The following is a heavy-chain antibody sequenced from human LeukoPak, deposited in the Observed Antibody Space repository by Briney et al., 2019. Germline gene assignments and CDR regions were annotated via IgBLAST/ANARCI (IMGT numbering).Heavy chain of an antibody. D-gene: IGHD3-10*01. V-gene: IGHV1-18*01. CDR3: ARAKYYFASGSSIWFAP. J-gene: IGHJ5*02. Sequence: ASVKVSCKASGYTFTSYGISWVRQAPGQGLEWMGWINVYNGNTNYAQKLQGRVTMTTDTSTSTAFMELRSLTSDDTAVYYCARAKYYFASGSSIWFAPWGQGTLVTVSS. CDR1: GYTFTSYG. CDR2: INVYNGNT.